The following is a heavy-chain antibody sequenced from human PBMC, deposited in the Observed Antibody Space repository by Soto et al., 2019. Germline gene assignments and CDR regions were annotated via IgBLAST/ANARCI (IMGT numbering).Heavy chain of an antibody. CDR1: GFSFGSYA. J-gene: IGHJ6*02. CDR2: VSYEGSIA. V-gene: IGHV3-30*03. D-gene: IGHD1-26*01. Sequence: PGGSLRLSCAASGFSFGSYAMYWVRQPPGKGLEWVATVSYEGSIAYYSDSVKGRFTISRDNSTHTIYLQMNSLRAEDSALYYCARDFEHTEGDYYYYGMDVWGQGTRVTVSS. CDR3: ARDFEHTEGDYYYYGMDV.